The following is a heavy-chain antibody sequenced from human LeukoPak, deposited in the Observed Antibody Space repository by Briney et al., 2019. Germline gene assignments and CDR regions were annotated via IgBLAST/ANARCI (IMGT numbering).Heavy chain of an antibody. CDR1: GFTFSASA. J-gene: IGHJ4*02. V-gene: IGHV3-23*01. D-gene: IGHD6-19*01. Sequence: GGSLRLSCAASGFTFSASAMTWVRQAPGKGLEWVSTITDDGYNTYSADSVKGRITFSRDNSKNTLSLQLRSLRAEDTAVYYCAKDLSYTSGASDHWGQGTLVTVSS. CDR3: AKDLSYTSGASDH. CDR2: ITDDGYNT.